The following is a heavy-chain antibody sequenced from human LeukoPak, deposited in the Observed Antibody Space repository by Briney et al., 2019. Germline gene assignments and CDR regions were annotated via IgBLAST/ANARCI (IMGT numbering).Heavy chain of an antibody. CDR1: GFTFSSYE. J-gene: IGHJ4*02. D-gene: IGHD6-13*01. CDR3: ARKGSVYTSSWSCFDC. V-gene: IGHV3-48*03. Sequence: GGSLRLSCAASGFTFSSYEMNWVRQAPGKGLEWVSHIGSSGGTIYYADSVKGRFTISRDNAKNSLYLQMNSLRAEDTAVYYWARKGSVYTSSWSCFDCWGQGTLVTVSS. CDR2: IGSSGGTI.